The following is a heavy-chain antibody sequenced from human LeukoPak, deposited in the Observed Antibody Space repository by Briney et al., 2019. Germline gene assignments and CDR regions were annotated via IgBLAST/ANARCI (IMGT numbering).Heavy chain of an antibody. D-gene: IGHD6-19*01. J-gene: IGHJ4*02. CDR3: AKDVRYSSGWYNFDY. CDR2: ISGSGGST. V-gene: IGHV3-23*01. Sequence: GGSLRLSCAASGLTFSNYAMYWVRQAPGKGLEWVSAISGSGGSTYYADSVKGRFTISRDNSKNTLYLQMNSLRAEDTAVYYCAKDVRYSSGWYNFDYWGQGTLVTVSS. CDR1: GLTFSNYA.